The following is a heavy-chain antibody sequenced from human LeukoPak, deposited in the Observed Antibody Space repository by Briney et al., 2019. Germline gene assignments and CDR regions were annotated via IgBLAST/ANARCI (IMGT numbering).Heavy chain of an antibody. Sequence: SETLSLTCTVSGGSISSGSYYWSWIRQPAGKGLEWIERIYTSGSTNYNPSLKSRVTISVDTSKNQFSLKLSSVTAADTAVYYCARSSSSWYGWFDPWGQGTLVTVSS. D-gene: IGHD6-13*01. J-gene: IGHJ5*02. CDR2: IYTSGST. CDR1: GGSISSGSYY. V-gene: IGHV4-61*02. CDR3: ARSSSSWYGWFDP.